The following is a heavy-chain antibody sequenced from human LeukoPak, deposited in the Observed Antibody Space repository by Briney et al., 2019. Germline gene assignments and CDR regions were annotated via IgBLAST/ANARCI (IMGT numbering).Heavy chain of an antibody. Sequence: GGSLRLSCAASGFTFSSYSMNWVRQAPGKGLEWVSYISSSSSTIYYADSVKGRFTISRDNAKNSLYLQMNSLRAEYTAVYYCAGKYSSGWYHWFDPWGQGTLVTVSS. V-gene: IGHV3-48*01. CDR1: GFTFSSYS. D-gene: IGHD6-19*01. CDR3: AGKYSSGWYHWFDP. J-gene: IGHJ5*02. CDR2: ISSSSSTI.